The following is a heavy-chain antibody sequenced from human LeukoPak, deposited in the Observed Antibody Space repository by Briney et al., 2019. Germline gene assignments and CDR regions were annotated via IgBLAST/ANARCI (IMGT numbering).Heavy chain of an antibody. J-gene: IGHJ4*02. V-gene: IGHV3-9*01. CDR2: ISWNSGSI. D-gene: IGHD3-9*01. Sequence: PGRSLGLSCAASGFTFDDYAMHWVRQAPGKGLEWVSGISWNSGSIGYADSVKGRFTISRDNAKNSLYLQMNSLRAEDTAVYYCARDYDILTGYYTPDYWGQGTLVTVSS. CDR3: ARDYDILTGYYTPDY. CDR1: GFTFDDYA.